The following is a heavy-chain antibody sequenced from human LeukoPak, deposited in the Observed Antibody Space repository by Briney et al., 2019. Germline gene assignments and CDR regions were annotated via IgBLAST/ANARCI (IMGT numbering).Heavy chain of an antibody. V-gene: IGHV4-34*01. CDR1: GGSISSYY. CDR3: ARGGNGWYFDL. CDR2: IDHSGST. D-gene: IGHD1-14*01. J-gene: IGHJ2*01. Sequence: RPSETLSLTCTVSGGSISSYYWSWIPQPQGKGLQWIGQIDHSGSTHSIPSLKSRVTISLDTSQSQVSLKVNSVTAADTAVYFCARGGNGWYFDLWGRGTLVTVSS.